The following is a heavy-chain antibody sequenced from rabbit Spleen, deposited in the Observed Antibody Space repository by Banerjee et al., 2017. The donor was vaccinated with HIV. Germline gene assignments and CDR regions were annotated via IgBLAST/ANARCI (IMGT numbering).Heavy chain of an antibody. V-gene: IGHV1S40*01. CDR1: GFSFSSSYY. CDR2: IYGDSSGST. CDR3: ARDTGSGHYIDAYFDL. D-gene: IGHD1-1*01. Sequence: QSLEESGGDLVKPGASLTLTCTASGFSFSSSYYMCWVRQAPGKGLECIACIYGDSSGSTWYASWAKGRFTISKTSSTTVTLQMTSLTVADTATYFCARDTGSGHYIDAYFDLWGQGTLVTVS. J-gene: IGHJ4*01.